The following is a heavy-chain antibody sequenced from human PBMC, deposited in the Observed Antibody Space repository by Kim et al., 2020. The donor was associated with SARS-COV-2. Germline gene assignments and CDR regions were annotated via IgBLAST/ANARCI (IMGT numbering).Heavy chain of an antibody. CDR3: AKDMVLLGGSGTPFYGMDV. CDR2: ISGDGGST. Sequence: GSLRLSCAASGFTFDDYAMHWVRQAPGKGLEWVSLISGDGGSTYYADSVKGRFTISRDNSKNSLYLQMNSLRTEDTALYYCAKDMVLLGGSGTPFYGMDVWGQGTTVTVSS. CDR1: GFTFDDYA. D-gene: IGHD3-10*01. J-gene: IGHJ6*02. V-gene: IGHV3-43*02.